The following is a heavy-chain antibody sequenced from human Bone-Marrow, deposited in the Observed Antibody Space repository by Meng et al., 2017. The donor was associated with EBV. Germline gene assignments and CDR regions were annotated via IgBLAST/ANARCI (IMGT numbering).Heavy chain of an antibody. Sequence: EVQPVASGGALVQPGGSLRLSCAASGFTFSRYWMHWVRQAPGKGLVWVSRTNENGRVTDYADAVKGRFTISRDNTKNILYLQMNSLRVDDTAVYFCSRDLAGSDDDWGQGTLVTVSS. CDR3: SRDLAGSDDD. D-gene: IGHD6-25*01. J-gene: IGHJ4*02. CDR2: TNENGRVT. V-gene: IGHV3-74*01. CDR1: GFTFSRYW.